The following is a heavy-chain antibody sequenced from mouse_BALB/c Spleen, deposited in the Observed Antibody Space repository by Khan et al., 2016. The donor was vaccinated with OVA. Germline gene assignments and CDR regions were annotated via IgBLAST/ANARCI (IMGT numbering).Heavy chain of an antibody. Sequence: QVQLKESGAELARPGASVKMSCKASGYTFTSYTINWIKERPGQGLKWIGNINPSNGYTNYNQNFKDKATLTTDKSSTTAYLQLSSLTSDDSAVYNCVRDGAYHRNDGWFAYWGQGTLVTVSA. CDR2: INPSNGYT. CDR3: VRDGAYHRNDGWFAY. D-gene: IGHD2-14*01. J-gene: IGHJ3*01. V-gene: IGHV1-4*01. CDR1: GYTFTSYT.